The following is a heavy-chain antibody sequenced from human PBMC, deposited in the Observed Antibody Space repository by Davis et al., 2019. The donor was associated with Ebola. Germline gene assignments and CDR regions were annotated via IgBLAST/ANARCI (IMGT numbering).Heavy chain of an antibody. V-gene: IGHV3-23*01. Sequence: GGSLRLSCAASGFTFSNYGMNWVRQAPGKGLEWVSGISDSGGSTHYADSVKGRFTISRDNAKNSLYLQMNSLRDEDTAVYYCATEPVWGQGTMVTVSS. CDR1: GFTFSNYG. CDR3: ATEPV. CDR2: ISDSGGST. D-gene: IGHD1-14*01. J-gene: IGHJ3*01.